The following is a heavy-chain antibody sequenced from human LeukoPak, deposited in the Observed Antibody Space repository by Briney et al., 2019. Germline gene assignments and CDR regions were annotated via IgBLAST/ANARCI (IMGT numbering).Heavy chain of an antibody. CDR3: ARGTLYSSSPFDY. J-gene: IGHJ4*02. D-gene: IGHD6-6*01. V-gene: IGHV1-69*04. CDR2: IIPILGIA. CDR1: GGTFSSYA. Sequence: ASVKVSCKASGGTFSSYAISWVRQAPGQGLEWMGRIIPILGIANYAQKFQGGVTITADKSTSTAYMELSSLRSEDTAVYYCARGTLYSSSPFDYWGQGTLVTVSS.